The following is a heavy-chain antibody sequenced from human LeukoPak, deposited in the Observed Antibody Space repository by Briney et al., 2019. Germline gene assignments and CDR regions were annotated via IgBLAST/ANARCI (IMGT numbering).Heavy chain of an antibody. D-gene: IGHD3-10*01. CDR1: GFTVSSNY. CDR2: IYSGGST. V-gene: IGHV3-53*01. Sequence: GGSLRPSCAASGFTVSSNYVSWVRQAPGKGLEWVSVIYSGGSTYYADSVKGRFTISRDNSKNTLYLQMNSLRAEDTAVYYCARIPPYGSGSDWGQGTLVTVSS. CDR3: ARIPPYGSGSD. J-gene: IGHJ4*02.